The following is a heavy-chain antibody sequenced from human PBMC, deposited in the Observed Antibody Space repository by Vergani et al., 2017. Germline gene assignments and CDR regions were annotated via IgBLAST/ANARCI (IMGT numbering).Heavy chain of an antibody. CDR3: AKDLLPHYYYDSSGYPFDY. CDR1: GFTFSSYG. V-gene: IGHV3-30*18. D-gene: IGHD3-22*01. J-gene: IGHJ4*02. Sequence: QVQLVESGGGVVQPGRSLRLSCAASGFTFSSYGMHWVRQAPVKGLEWVAVISYDGSNKYYADSVKGRFTISRDNSKNTLYLQMNSLRAEDTAVYYCAKDLLPHYYYDSSGYPFDYWGQGTLVTVSS. CDR2: ISYDGSNK.